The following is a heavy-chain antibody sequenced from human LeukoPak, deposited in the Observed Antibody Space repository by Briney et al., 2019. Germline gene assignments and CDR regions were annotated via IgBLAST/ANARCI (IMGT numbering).Heavy chain of an antibody. J-gene: IGHJ5*02. CDR2: IYTSGST. CDR3: ARLRGATVAHNWFDP. D-gene: IGHD6-19*01. CDR1: GGSISSYY. Sequence: SETLSLTCTVSGGSISSYYWSWLRQPAGKGLEWIGRIYTSGSTNYNPSLKSRVTMSVDTSKNQFSLKLSSVTAADTAVYYCARLRGATVAHNWFDPWGQGTLVTVSS. V-gene: IGHV4-4*07.